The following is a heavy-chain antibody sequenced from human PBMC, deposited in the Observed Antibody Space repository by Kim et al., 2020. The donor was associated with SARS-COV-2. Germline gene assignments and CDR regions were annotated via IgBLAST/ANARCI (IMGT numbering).Heavy chain of an antibody. V-gene: IGHV3-9*01. CDR1: GFSFDDSA. D-gene: IGHD6-25*01. CDR2: INYNSGRI. CDR3: AKARLTDSNWFDP. Sequence: GGSLRLSCAASGFSFDDSAMHWVRQAPGKSLEWVSGINYNSGRIGYADSVKGRFTISRDNAKKSLYLQMNSLRDEDTALYYCAKARLTDSNWFDPWGQGTLVTVSS. J-gene: IGHJ5*02.